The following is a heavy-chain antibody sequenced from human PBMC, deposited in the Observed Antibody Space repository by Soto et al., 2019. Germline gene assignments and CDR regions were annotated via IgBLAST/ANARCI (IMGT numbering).Heavy chain of an antibody. CDR1: GGTFSSYA. CDR2: IIPIFGTA. D-gene: IGHD3-3*01. CDR3: ARASPTIFGVDDY. V-gene: IGHV1-69*06. Sequence: VASVKVSCKASGGTFSSYAISWVRQAPGQGLEWMGGIIPIFGTANYAQKFQGRVTITADKSTSTAYMELSSLRSEDTAVYYCARASPTIFGVDDYWGQGTMVTVSS. J-gene: IGHJ4*02.